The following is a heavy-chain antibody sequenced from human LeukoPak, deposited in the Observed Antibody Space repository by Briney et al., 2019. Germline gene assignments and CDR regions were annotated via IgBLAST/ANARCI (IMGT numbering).Heavy chain of an antibody. CDR2: INPNSGGT. CDR3: ARANALYCSSTSCLFDY. V-gene: IGHV1-2*02. CDR1: GHTSTTFL. J-gene: IGHJ4*02. D-gene: IGHD2-2*01. Sequence: GAPVRVSCKASGHTSTTFLMEWLRQAPGQGLEWMAWINPNSGGTYYAQNFHDRITLTRDTSISTAYMELSRLRSDDTAIYYCARANALYCSSTSCLFDYWGQGTLVTVSS.